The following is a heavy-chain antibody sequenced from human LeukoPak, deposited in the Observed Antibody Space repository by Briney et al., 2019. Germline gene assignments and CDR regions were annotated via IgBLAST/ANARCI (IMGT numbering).Heavy chain of an antibody. Sequence: GGSLRLSCVGSGFTFSNYWMNWVRQAPGKGLEWVANIKGSDKSHVDSVKGRVSVSRDDARNSLYVQMDSHRAEDAGVFYCARDVDWNYDLWGQGPVVRVSS. CDR1: GFTFSNYW. D-gene: IGHD1-7*01. V-gene: IGHV3-7*01. CDR3: ARDVDWNYDL. J-gene: IGHJ4*02. CDR2: IKGSDK.